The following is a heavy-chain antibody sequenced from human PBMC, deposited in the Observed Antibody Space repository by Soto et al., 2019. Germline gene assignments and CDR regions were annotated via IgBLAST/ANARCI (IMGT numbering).Heavy chain of an antibody. J-gene: IGHJ4*02. Sequence: QLQLQESGPGLVKPSETLSLTCTVSGGSISSSSYYWGWIRQPPGKGLEWIGSIYYSGSTYYNPSPKSRVTISVDTSKNQFSLKLSSVTAADTAVYYCARRRGGYFDWLLDYWGQGTLVTVSS. D-gene: IGHD3-9*01. CDR2: IYYSGST. V-gene: IGHV4-39*01. CDR3: ARRRGGYFDWLLDY. CDR1: GGSISSSSYY.